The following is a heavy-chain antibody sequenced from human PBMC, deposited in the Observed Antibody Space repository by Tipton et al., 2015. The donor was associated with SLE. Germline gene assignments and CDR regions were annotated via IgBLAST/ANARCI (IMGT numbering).Heavy chain of an antibody. CDR3: ARVHAAGDYDSSGFSD. V-gene: IGHV4-38-2*02. CDR2: IYHSGTT. J-gene: IGHJ4*02. CDR1: GFSISSGYY. Sequence: LRLSCTVSGFSISSGYYWGWIRQPPGKGLEWIGAIYHSGTTYYRSSLKSRVTISVDTSKNQFSLNLRSLTAADTAVYYCARVHAAGDYDSSGFSDWGQGTLVTVPS. D-gene: IGHD3-22*01.